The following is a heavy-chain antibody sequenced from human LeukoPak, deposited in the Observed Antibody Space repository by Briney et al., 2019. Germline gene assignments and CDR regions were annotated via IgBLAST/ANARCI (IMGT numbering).Heavy chain of an antibody. CDR3: ARDPAFTGTTRGLGEAFEF. D-gene: IGHD1-1*01. Sequence: ASVKVSCKASGYSLTSYFMHWVRQAPGQGLEWMAMINPSAGSTDYAQKFQGRVTVTRDTSTSTVSMELRSLRSEDTAVYYCARDPAFTGTTRGLGEAFEFWGQGTMVTVSS. J-gene: IGHJ3*01. CDR1: GYSLTSYF. V-gene: IGHV1-46*01. CDR2: INPSAGST.